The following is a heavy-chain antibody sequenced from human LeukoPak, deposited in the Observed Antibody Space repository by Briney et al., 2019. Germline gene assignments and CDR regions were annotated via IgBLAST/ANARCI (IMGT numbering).Heavy chain of an antibody. CDR3: ARYPFDGYNYYFDY. V-gene: IGHV4-59*01. CDR2: IYYSGST. D-gene: IGHD5-24*01. Sequence: SETLSLTCTVSGGSISSYYWSWIRQPPGKGLEWIGYIYYSGSTKYNPSLKTRVTISVDTSKNQFSLRLSSVTAADTAVYYCARYPFDGYNYYFDYWGQGTLVTVSS. CDR1: GGSISSYY. J-gene: IGHJ4*02.